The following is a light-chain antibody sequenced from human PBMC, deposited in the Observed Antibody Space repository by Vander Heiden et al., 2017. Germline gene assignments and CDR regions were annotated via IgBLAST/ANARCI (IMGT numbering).Light chain of an antibody. CDR1: QSISSW. CDR2: KAS. Sequence: DIQMTQSPSTLSASVGDRVTITCRASQSISSWLAWYQQKPGKAPNLLIYKASNLESGGPSRFSGSGSGTDFTLTISSLQPDDFATYYCQQYNNYPLTFGGGTKVEIK. J-gene: IGKJ4*01. CDR3: QQYNNYPLT. V-gene: IGKV1-5*03.